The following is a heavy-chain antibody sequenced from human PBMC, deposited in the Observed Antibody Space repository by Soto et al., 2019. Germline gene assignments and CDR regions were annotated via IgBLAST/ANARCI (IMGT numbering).Heavy chain of an antibody. CDR1: GGSVSSGSYY. CDR3: ARQRIAAAQYYFDY. Sequence: QVQLQESGAELVKPSETLSLTCTVSGGSVSSGSYYWTWLRQSPGKGLEWMGYIVSRGSTDYNPSLKIRVTISVDTSKNECSLKLRPVTAADTAVYYCARQRIAAAQYYFDYWGQGMLVTVSS. CDR2: IVSRGST. V-gene: IGHV4-61*01. D-gene: IGHD6-13*01. J-gene: IGHJ4*02.